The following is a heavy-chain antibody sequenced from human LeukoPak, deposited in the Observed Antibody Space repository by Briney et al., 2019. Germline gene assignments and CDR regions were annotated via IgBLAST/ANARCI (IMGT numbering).Heavy chain of an antibody. V-gene: IGHV4-31*03. D-gene: IGHD1-1*01. CDR1: GGSISSGGYY. Sequence: SQTLSLTRTVSGGSISSGGYYWSWIRQHPGKGLEWIGYIYYSGSTYYNPSLKSRVTISVDTSKNQFSLKLSSVTAADTAVYYCARDSVTGKDYWGQGTLVTVSS. CDR2: IYYSGST. CDR3: ARDSVTGKDY. J-gene: IGHJ4*02.